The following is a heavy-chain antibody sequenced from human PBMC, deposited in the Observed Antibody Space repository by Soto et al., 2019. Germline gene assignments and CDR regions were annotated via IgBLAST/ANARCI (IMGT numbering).Heavy chain of an antibody. Sequence: PSETLSLTXTVSGGSISSGGYYWSWIRQHPGKGLEWIGYIYYSGSTYYNPSLKSRVTISVDTSKNQFSLKLSSVTAADTAVYYRAKYYYDSSGSINWFDPWGQGTLVTVSS. CDR3: AKYYYDSSGSINWFDP. D-gene: IGHD3-22*01. V-gene: IGHV4-31*02. CDR2: IYYSGST. CDR1: GGSISSGGYY. J-gene: IGHJ5*02.